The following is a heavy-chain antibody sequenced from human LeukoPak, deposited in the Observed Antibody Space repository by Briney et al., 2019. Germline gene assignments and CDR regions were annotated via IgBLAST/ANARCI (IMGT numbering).Heavy chain of an antibody. D-gene: IGHD3-9*01. CDR1: GFTLSSYS. Sequence: GGSLRLSCAASGFTLSSYSMNWVRQAPGKGLEWVSSISSSSSYIYYEDSVKGRFTISRDNAKNSLYLQMNSLRAEDTAVYYCAVQGLRYFSRYWGQGTLVTVSS. CDR2: ISSSSSYI. V-gene: IGHV3-21*01. J-gene: IGHJ4*02. CDR3: AVQGLRYFSRY.